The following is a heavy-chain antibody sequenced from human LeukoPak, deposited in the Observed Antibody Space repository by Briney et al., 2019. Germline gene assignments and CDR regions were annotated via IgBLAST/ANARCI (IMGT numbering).Heavy chain of an antibody. CDR1: GFAFSRYY. J-gene: IGHJ4*02. V-gene: IGHV3-11*04. CDR2: ISSTGSTI. Sequence: GGSLRLSCAATGFAFSRYYMSWIRQAPGKGLEWVSYISSTGSTIYYADSVKGRFTISRDNAKNSLYLQMNSLRAEDTAVYYCAKGYCSGGSCGYFDYWGQGTLVTVSS. CDR3: AKGYCSGGSCGYFDY. D-gene: IGHD2-15*01.